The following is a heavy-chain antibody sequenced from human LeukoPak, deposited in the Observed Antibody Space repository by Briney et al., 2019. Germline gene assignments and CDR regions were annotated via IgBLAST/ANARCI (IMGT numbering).Heavy chain of an antibody. J-gene: IGHJ6*02. D-gene: IGHD6-13*01. CDR2: ISSSGSTI. V-gene: IGHV3-48*03. CDR3: ARVGYSSSRGFYGMDV. CDR1: GFTFSSYE. Sequence: GGSLRLSCAASGFTFSSYEMNWVRQAPGKGLEWVSYISSSGSTIYYADSVKGRFTISRDNAKSSLYLQMNSLRAEDTAVYYRARVGYSSSRGFYGMDVWGQGTTVTVSS.